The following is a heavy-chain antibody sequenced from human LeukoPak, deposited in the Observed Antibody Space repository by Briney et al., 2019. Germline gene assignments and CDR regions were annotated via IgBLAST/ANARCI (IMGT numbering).Heavy chain of an antibody. CDR3: AREVEDYALDY. J-gene: IGHJ4*02. Sequence: SETLSLTCTVSGGSISSYYWSWIRQPPGKGLEWIGYIYYSGSTNYNPSLKSRVTISVDTSKNQFSLKLSSVTAADTAVHYCAREVEDYALDYWGQGTLVTVSS. D-gene: IGHD4-17*01. V-gene: IGHV4-59*01. CDR1: GGSISSYY. CDR2: IYYSGST.